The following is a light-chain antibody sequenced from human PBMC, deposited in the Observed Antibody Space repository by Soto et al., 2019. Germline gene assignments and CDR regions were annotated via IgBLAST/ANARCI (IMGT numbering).Light chain of an antibody. CDR3: QQYNSWPLT. Sequence: VLAQSTATLSFSPGERATLSCRASQIISTYLAWYQQKPGQAPRLLIYDAVNRATGIPARFSGSGSGTEFTLTISSLQSEDFAVYYCQQYNSWPLTFGGGTKVDI. CDR2: DAV. J-gene: IGKJ4*01. CDR1: QIISTY. V-gene: IGKV3D-15*01.